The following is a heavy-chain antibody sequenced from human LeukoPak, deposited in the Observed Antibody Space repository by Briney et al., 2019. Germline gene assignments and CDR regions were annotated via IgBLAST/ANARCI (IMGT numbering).Heavy chain of an antibody. CDR1: GFTFSSYA. J-gene: IGHJ4*02. Sequence: GGSLRLSCAASGFTFSSYAMHWVCQAPGKGLEWVAVISYDGSNKYYADSVKGRFTISRDNSKNTLYLQMNSLRAEDTAVYYCARGDGGYWGQGTLVTVSS. V-gene: IGHV3-30-3*01. D-gene: IGHD2-21*02. CDR3: ARGDGGY. CDR2: ISYDGSNK.